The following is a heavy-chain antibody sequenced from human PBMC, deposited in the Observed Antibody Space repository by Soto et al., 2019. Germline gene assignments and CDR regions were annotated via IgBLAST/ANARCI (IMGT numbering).Heavy chain of an antibody. CDR3: ATLGVSGSGSFDY. CDR1: GYTFTSYA. V-gene: IGHV1-18*01. CDR2: VSAYTGKS. J-gene: IGHJ4*02. Sequence: QVQVVQSGAEVRKPGASVKVSCKTSGYTFTSYAISWVRQAPGQGLEWMGWVSAYTGKSNCAQNLQGRVTMTTDISTTTSYMELRNLRYDDTAVYYCATLGVSGSGSFDYWGKGTLVTVSS. D-gene: IGHD3-10*01.